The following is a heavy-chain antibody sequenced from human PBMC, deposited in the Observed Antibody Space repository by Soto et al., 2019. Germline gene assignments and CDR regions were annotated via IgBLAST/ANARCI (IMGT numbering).Heavy chain of an antibody. Sequence: SETLSLTCTVSGGSISSYYWSCIRQPPGKGLEWIGYIYYSGCTNYNPSLKSRVTITVETSKNQFSLKLSSATAADTAVYYCARGGGYSSGWRDYWGQGTLVTAAS. D-gene: IGHD6-19*01. CDR3: ARGGGYSSGWRDY. CDR2: IYYSGCT. CDR1: GGSISSYY. V-gene: IGHV4-59*01. J-gene: IGHJ4*02.